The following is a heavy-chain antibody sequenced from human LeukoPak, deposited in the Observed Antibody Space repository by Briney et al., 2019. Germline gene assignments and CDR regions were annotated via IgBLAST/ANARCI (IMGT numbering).Heavy chain of an antibody. Sequence: GGSLRLSCAASGFTFSSYWMSWVRQAPGKGLEWVANIKQDGSEKYYVDSVKGRFTISRDNAKNSLYLQMNSLRAEDTAVYYCARAWYYYDSSGYYYSDYWGQGTLVTVSS. CDR3: ARAWYYYDSSGYYYSDY. V-gene: IGHV3-7*01. D-gene: IGHD3-22*01. CDR2: IKQDGSEK. J-gene: IGHJ4*02. CDR1: GFTFSSYW.